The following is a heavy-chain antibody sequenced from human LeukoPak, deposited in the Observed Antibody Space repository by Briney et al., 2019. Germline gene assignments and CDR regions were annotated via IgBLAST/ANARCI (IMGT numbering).Heavy chain of an antibody. CDR2: INHSGST. CDR3: ARARYCSSTSCYHGRLPRPYGMDV. Sequence: PSETLSLTCAVYGGSFSGYYWSWIRQPPGKGLEWIGEINHSGSTNYNPSLKSRVTISVDTSKNQFSLKLSSVTAADTAVYYCARARYCSSTSCYHGRLPRPYGMDVWGQGTTVTVSS. CDR1: GGSFSGYY. D-gene: IGHD2-2*01. V-gene: IGHV4-34*01. J-gene: IGHJ6*02.